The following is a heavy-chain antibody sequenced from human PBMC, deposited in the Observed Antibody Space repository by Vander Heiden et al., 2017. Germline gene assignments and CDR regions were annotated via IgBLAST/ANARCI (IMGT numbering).Heavy chain of an antibody. CDR2: ISGSGNDA. D-gene: IGHD3-10*01. CDR1: GFNFSYYA. V-gene: IGHV3-23*04. J-gene: IGHJ5*01. Sequence: EVQLVESGGGLVQPGGSLRVSCEASGFNFSYYAMRWVRQAQGKGLEWVSSISGSGNDADYAGSVKGRFIISRDNSKNTLYLQMNSLRAGDTALYYCAKEGLWYGGNWFDPWGQGTLVTVSS. CDR3: AKEGLWYGGNWFDP.